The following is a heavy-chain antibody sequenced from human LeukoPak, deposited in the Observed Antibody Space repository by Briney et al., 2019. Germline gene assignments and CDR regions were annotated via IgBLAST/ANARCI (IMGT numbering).Heavy chain of an antibody. D-gene: IGHD1-26*01. J-gene: IGHJ6*02. V-gene: IGHV4-59*08. CDR1: GGSISSYY. CDR3: ARLTGSYLPTYYYYYGMDV. CDR2: IYYSGST. Sequence: SETLSLTCTVSGGSISSYYWSWIRQPPGKGLEWIRYIYYSGSTNYSPSLKSRVTISVDTSKNQFSLKLSSVTAADTAVYYCARLTGSYLPTYYYYYGMDVWGQGTTVTVSS.